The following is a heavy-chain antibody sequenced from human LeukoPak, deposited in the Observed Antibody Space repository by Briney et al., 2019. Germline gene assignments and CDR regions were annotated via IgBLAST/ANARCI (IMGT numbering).Heavy chain of an antibody. D-gene: IGHD6-13*01. V-gene: IGHV3-20*04. CDR3: ARDAAAAGDC. CDR1: GFRVDDYG. J-gene: IGHJ4*02. Sequence: GGSLRLSCAASGFRVDDYGMCWVRQAPGKGLEWVSGINWNGGTGYADSLKGRFTISRDNAKNSLFLQMNSLRAEDTALYYCARDAAAAGDCWGQGTLVTVSS. CDR2: INWNGGT.